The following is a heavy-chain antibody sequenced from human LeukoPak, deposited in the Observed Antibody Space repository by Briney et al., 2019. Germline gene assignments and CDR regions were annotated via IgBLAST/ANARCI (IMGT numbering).Heavy chain of an antibody. V-gene: IGHV3-21*01. J-gene: IGHJ4*02. CDR2: ISSSGSFI. CDR3: ARDVRYCSGGSCPDY. Sequence: GGSLRLSCAASGFTFSIYSMNWVRQAPGKGLEWVSSISSSGSFIYYTDSVKGRFTISRDNAKNSLYLQMNSLRAEDTAVYYCARDVRYCSGGSCPDYWGQGTLVTVSS. D-gene: IGHD2-15*01. CDR1: GFTFSIYS.